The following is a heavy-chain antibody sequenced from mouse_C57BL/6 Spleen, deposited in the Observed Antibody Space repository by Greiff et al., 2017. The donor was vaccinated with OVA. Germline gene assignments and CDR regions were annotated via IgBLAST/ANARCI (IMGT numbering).Heavy chain of an antibody. Sequence: EVQLQESVAELVRPGASVKLSCTASGFNIKNTYMHWVKQRPEQGLEWIGRIDPANGNTKYAPKFQGKATITADTSSNTAYLQLSSLTSEDTAIYYCASPFYYGSSIAWFAYWGQGTLVTVSA. J-gene: IGHJ3*01. D-gene: IGHD1-1*01. CDR1: GFNIKNTY. CDR2: IDPANGNT. CDR3: ASPFYYGSSIAWFAY. V-gene: IGHV14-3*01.